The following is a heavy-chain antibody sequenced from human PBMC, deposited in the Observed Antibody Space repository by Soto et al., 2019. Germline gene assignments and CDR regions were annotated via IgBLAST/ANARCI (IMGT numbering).Heavy chain of an antibody. CDR2: INHSGST. J-gene: IGHJ6*02. CDR1: GGSFSGYY. CDR3: ARRPWVVAPSGYYYYGMDV. D-gene: IGHD2-15*01. V-gene: IGHV4-34*01. Sequence: SETLSLTCAVYGGSFSGYYWSWIRQPPGKGLEWIGEINHSGSTNYNPSLKSRVTISVYTSKNQFSLKLSSVTAADTAVYYCARRPWVVAPSGYYYYGMDVWGQGTTVTVSS.